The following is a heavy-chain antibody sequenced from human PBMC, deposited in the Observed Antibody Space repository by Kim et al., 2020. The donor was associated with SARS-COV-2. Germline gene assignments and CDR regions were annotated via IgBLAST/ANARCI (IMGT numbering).Heavy chain of an antibody. CDR1: GFSFLVAW. V-gene: IGHV3-15*01. CDR2: IKSKRGGGTS. CDR3: AKVRDDRSWAFDY. Sequence: GGSLRLSCVGAGFSFLVAWLTWVRQVPGKELEWVGRIKSKRGGGTSDYAAPVKGRFTISRDDSENTIFLQMDSLKTEDTGVYYCAKVRDDRSWAFDYWSQGTLVTVSS. J-gene: IGHJ4*02. D-gene: IGHD3-22*01.